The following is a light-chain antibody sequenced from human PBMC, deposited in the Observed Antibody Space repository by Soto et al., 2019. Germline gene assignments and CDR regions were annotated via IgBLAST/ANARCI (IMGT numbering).Light chain of an antibody. Sequence: DIVMTQSPDSLAVSLGERATINCKSSQTVLYSYNNKNYLAWYQQTPGQPPKLLISWASSRESGVPDRFSGSGSGTDFTRTISSLQAEDVAVYYCQQYYGTPWTFGQGTRVEIK. J-gene: IGKJ1*01. CDR3: QQYYGTPWT. V-gene: IGKV4-1*01. CDR2: WAS. CDR1: QTVLYSYNNKNY.